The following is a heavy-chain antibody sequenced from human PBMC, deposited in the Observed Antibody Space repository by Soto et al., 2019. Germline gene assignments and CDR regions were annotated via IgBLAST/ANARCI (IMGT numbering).Heavy chain of an antibody. D-gene: IGHD3-10*01. CDR1: GYGFTSYW. CDR2: IYPGDSDT. Sequence: PGESLKISCKGSGYGFTSYWIGWVRQMPGKGLEWMGIIYPGDSDTRYSPSFQGQVTISADKSISTAYLQWSSLKASDTAMYYCARQMFPLFGESYYFDYWGQGTLVTVSS. CDR3: ARQMFPLFGESYYFDY. V-gene: IGHV5-51*01. J-gene: IGHJ4*02.